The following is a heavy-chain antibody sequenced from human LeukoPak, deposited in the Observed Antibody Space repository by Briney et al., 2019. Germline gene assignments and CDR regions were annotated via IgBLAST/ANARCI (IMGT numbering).Heavy chain of an antibody. Sequence: SGTLSLTCALSGGSISSSNWWSWVRQPPGKGLEWIGEIYHSGSTNYNPSLKSRVTISVDKSKNQFSLKLSSVTAADTAVYYCARIHTAMVTWYFDYWGQGTLVTVSS. V-gene: IGHV4-4*02. D-gene: IGHD5-18*01. CDR2: IYHSGST. J-gene: IGHJ4*02. CDR3: ARIHTAMVTWYFDY. CDR1: GGSISSSNW.